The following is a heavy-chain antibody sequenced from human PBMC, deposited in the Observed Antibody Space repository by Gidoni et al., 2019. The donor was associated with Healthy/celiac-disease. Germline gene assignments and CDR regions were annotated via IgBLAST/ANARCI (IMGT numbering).Heavy chain of an antibody. CDR3: AKDGAHCTNGVGYHNWFDP. CDR1: AFSFSLYS. V-gene: IGHV3-23*01. CDR2: ISGSCGST. J-gene: IGHJ5*02. Sequence: EVQLLESGGGLVQPGGSLRLSCAPSAFSFSLYSMSWVRPAPGKELLWVSAISGSCGSTYYADSVKGQFTISSDNSKNTLYLQMNSLRAEDKAVYYCAKDGAHCTNGVGYHNWFDPWGQGTLVTVSS. D-gene: IGHD2-8*01.